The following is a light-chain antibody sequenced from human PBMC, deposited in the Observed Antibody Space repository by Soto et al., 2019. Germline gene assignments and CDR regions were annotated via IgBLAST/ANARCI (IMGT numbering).Light chain of an antibody. CDR2: EVN. V-gene: IGLV2-8*01. CDR3: SSYAGTNTVV. J-gene: IGLJ3*02. CDR1: SSDVGGYNY. Sequence: QSALTQPASVSGSPGQSITISCTGTSSDVGGYNYVSWYQQHAGKAPKLMIFEVNKRPSGVPDRYSGSKSGNTASLTVSGLQAEDEATYYCSSYAGTNTVVFGGGTKLTVL.